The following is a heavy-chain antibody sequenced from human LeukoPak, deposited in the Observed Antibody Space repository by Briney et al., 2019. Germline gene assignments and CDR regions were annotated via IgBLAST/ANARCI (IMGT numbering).Heavy chain of an antibody. J-gene: IGHJ4*02. CDR3: AKDQDPHSYGSGSYAPFDY. CDR2: ISGSGTYK. D-gene: IGHD3-10*01. V-gene: IGHV3-21*04. Sequence: PGGSLRLSCATSGFTFSGYSMNWVRQAPGKGLEWVSCISGSGTYKYYVDSVKGRFTISRDNSKNTLYLQINSLRADDTAVYYCAKDQDPHSYGSGSYAPFDYWGQGTLVTVSS. CDR1: GFTFSGYS.